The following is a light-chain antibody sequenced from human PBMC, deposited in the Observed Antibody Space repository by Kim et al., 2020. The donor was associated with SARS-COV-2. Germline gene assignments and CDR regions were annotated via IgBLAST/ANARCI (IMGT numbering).Light chain of an antibody. J-gene: IGKJ2*01. CDR1: QSIGNY. Sequence: ASVGDRVTITCRASQSIGNYLNWYQQKPGKAPKLLIYAASSLQSGVSSRFSGSGSGTDFTLTISSLQPEDFATYYCQQTYRTPHTFGQGTKLEI. CDR2: AAS. CDR3: QQTYRTPHT. V-gene: IGKV1-39*01.